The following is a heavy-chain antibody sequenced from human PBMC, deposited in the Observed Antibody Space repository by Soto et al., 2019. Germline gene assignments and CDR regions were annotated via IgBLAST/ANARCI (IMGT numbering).Heavy chain of an antibody. D-gene: IGHD3-10*01. CDR2: ISGSGGST. Sequence: EVQLLESGGGLVQPGGSLRLSCAASGFTFSSYAMSWVHQAPGKGLEWVSAISGSGGSTYYADSVKGRFTISRDNSKNTLYLQMNSLRAEDTAVYYCAKGLLWFGELLNAFDIWGQGTMVTVSS. J-gene: IGHJ3*02. CDR1: GFTFSSYA. V-gene: IGHV3-23*01. CDR3: AKGLLWFGELLNAFDI.